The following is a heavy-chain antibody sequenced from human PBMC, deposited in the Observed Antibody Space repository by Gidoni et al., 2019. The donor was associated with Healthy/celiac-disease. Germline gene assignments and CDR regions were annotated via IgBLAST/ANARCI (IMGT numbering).Heavy chain of an antibody. V-gene: IGHV1-2*04. J-gene: IGHJ6*02. CDR3: ARGRGATVTTNPLWYYYYYGMDV. CDR1: GYTFTGYY. Sequence: QVQLVQSGAEVKKPGASVKVSCKASGYTFTGYYIHWVRQAPGQGLEWMGGINPNSGGTNYAQKFQGWVTMTRDTSISTAYMELSRLRSDDTAVYYCARGRGATVTTNPLWYYYYYGMDVWGQGTTVTVSS. CDR2: INPNSGGT. D-gene: IGHD4-17*01.